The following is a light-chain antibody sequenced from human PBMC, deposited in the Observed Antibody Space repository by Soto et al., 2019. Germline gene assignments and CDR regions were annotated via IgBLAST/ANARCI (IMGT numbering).Light chain of an antibody. J-gene: IGLJ1*01. Sequence: QSVLAQPPSASGSPGQSVTISCTGTSSDVSGYNYVSWYQQHPGKAPKLVIYEVTNRPSGVPDRFSGSRSGNTASLTVSGLQAEDEADYYCSSYGGSNNYVFGTGTKVT. V-gene: IGLV2-8*01. CDR1: SSDVSGYNY. CDR2: EVT. CDR3: SSYGGSNNYV.